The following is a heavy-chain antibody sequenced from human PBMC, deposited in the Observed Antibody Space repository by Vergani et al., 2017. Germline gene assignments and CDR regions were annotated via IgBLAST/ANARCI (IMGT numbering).Heavy chain of an antibody. CDR3: AKLQDIVVVPAAIDY. CDR1: GFTFSGSA. CDR2: IRSKANSYAT. D-gene: IGHD2-2*01. V-gene: IGHV3-73*01. J-gene: IGHJ4*02. Sequence: EVQLVESGGGLVQPGGSLKLSCAASGFTFSGSAMHWVRQASGKGLEWVGRIRSKANSYATAYAASVKGRFTISRDDSKNTAYLQMNSLRAEDTAVYYCAKLQDIVVVPAAIDYWGQGTLVTVSS.